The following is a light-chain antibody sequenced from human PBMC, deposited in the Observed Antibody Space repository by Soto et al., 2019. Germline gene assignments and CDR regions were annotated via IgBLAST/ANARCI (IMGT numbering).Light chain of an antibody. J-gene: IGKJ1*01. CDR3: QQYNSYQT. CDR1: QSVNNY. V-gene: IGKV3-11*01. CDR2: GAS. Sequence: EIVLTQSPATLSLSPGERATLSCRASQSVNNYLAWYQQKPGQAPRVFIYGASTRATGIPDRFSGSGSGTDFTLTISSLQPDDFATYYCQQYNSYQTFGQGTKVDIK.